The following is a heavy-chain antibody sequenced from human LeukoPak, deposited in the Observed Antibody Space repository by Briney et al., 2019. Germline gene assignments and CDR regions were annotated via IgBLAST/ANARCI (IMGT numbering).Heavy chain of an antibody. CDR2: IYTSGST. V-gene: IGHV4-4*07. D-gene: IGHD3-3*01. CDR1: GGSLSSYY. J-gene: IGHJ2*01. Sequence: SETLSLTCTVSGGSLSSYYWSWIRQPAGKGREWIGRIYTSGSTNYNPSLKSRVTMSADASNNQFSQKLSPGPAADKAADYCGRVSFGVVIWVADWYFDLWGRGTLVTVSS. CDR3: GRVSFGVVIWVADWYFDL.